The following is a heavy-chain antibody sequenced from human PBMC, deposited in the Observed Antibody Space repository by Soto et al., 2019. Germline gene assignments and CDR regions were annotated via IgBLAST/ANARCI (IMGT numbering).Heavy chain of an antibody. J-gene: IGHJ6*02. D-gene: IGHD1-20*01. CDR2: ISSSGTTI. CDR3: TKDINMGGVDV. Sequence: GGSLRLSCVASEFTFSSYEMNWVRQAPGKGLEWVSYISSSGTTIYYTDSVKGRFFISRDNAKNSLYLQMNSLREDDTALYYCTKDINMGGVDVWGQGTTVTVSS. CDR1: EFTFSSYE. V-gene: IGHV3-48*03.